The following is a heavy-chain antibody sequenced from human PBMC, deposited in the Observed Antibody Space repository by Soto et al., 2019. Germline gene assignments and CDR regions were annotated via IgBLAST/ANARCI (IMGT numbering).Heavy chain of an antibody. CDR3: ARAHIFYDSSGYCFDY. D-gene: IGHD3-22*01. Sequence: GGSLRLSCAASGFTFSSYEMNWVRQAPGKGLEWVSYISSSGSTIYYADSVKGRFTISRDNAKNSLYLQMNSLRAEDTAVYYCARAHIFYDSSGYCFDYWGQGTLVTVSS. CDR2: ISSSGSTI. V-gene: IGHV3-48*03. J-gene: IGHJ4*02. CDR1: GFTFSSYE.